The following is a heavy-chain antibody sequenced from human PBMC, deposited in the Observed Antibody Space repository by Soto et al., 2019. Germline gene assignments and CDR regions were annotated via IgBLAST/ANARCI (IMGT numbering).Heavy chain of an antibody. CDR1: GGSFSGYY. D-gene: IGHD3-10*01. Sequence: SETLSLTCAVYGGSFSGYYWSWIRQPPGKGLEWIGEINHSGSTNYNPSLKSRVTISVDTSKNQFSLKLSSVTAADTAVYYCARRSFGPPLYYSDGMDVWGQGTRVTAP. J-gene: IGHJ6*02. CDR3: ARRSFGPPLYYSDGMDV. V-gene: IGHV4-34*01. CDR2: INHSGST.